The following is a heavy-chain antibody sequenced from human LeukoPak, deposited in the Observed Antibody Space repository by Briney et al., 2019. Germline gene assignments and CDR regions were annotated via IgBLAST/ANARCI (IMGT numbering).Heavy chain of an antibody. D-gene: IGHD2-15*01. J-gene: IGHJ4*02. CDR3: ARRILGYCSGGSCYGGGFDY. V-gene: IGHV4-4*02. CDR1: GGSISSSNW. CDR2: IYHSGST. Sequence: PSGTLSLTCAVSGGSISSSNWWSWVRQPPGKGLEWIGEIYHSGSTNYNPSLKSRVTISVDESKNQFSLKLSSVTAADTAVYYCARRILGYCSGGSCYGGGFDYWGQGTLVTVSS.